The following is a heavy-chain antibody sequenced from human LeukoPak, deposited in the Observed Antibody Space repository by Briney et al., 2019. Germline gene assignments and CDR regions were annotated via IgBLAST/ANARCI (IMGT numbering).Heavy chain of an antibody. CDR3: ARGRGYCSGGSCYGNWFDP. V-gene: IGHV4-31*03. CDR2: IYYSGST. J-gene: IGHJ5*02. D-gene: IGHD2-15*01. CDR1: GGSISSGDYY. Sequence: PSETLSLTCTVSGGSISSGDYYWSWIRQHPGKGLEWIGYIYYSGSTYYNPSLKSRVTISVDTSKNQFSLKLSSVTAADTAVYYCARGRGYCSGGSCYGNWFDPWGQGTLVTVSS.